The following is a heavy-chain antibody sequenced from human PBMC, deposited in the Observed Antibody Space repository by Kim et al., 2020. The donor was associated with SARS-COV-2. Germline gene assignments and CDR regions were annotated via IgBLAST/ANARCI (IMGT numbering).Heavy chain of an antibody. CDR3: ASFFGGAYYYDSSDYYFGDY. J-gene: IGHJ4*02. Sequence: GRFTISRDNAKNSLYLQMNSLRAEDTAVYYCASFFGGAYYYDSSDYYFGDYWGQGTLVTVSS. D-gene: IGHD3-22*01. V-gene: IGHV3-11*01.